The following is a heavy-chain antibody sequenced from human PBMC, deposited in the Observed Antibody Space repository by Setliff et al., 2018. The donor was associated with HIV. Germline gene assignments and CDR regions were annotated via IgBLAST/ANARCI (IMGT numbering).Heavy chain of an antibody. V-gene: IGHV3-74*03. CDR2: IKGDGSIT. CDR1: GFTFSGYW. CDR3: ARDYSYVGFDL. D-gene: IGHD4-4*01. J-gene: IGHJ2*01. Sequence: GGSLRLSCAASGFTFSGYWMHWVRQSPGRGLLGVAHIKGDGSITKYADSVKGRFTISRDNAKNTLYLQRNSLRAEDTAVYYCARDYSYVGFDLWGRGTLVTVSS.